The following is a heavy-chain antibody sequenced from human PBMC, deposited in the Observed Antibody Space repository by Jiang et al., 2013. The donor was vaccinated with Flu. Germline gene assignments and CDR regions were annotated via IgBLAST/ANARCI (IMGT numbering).Heavy chain of an antibody. CDR2: TYCTSKCYN. CDR3: ARGKNSAFDY. V-gene: IGHV6-1*01. CDR1: SGVA. J-gene: IGHJ4*02. Sequence: SGVAWNWIRQSPWRGLEWLGRTYCTSKCYNDYAISVRSRIIINADTSRNQFSLQLNSVSPEDTAVYYCARGKNSAFDYWGQGDLVTVSS. D-gene: IGHD1-7*01.